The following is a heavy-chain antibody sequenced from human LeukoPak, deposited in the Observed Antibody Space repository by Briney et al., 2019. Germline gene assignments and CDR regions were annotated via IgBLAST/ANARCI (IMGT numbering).Heavy chain of an antibody. CDR2: IYYSGST. Sequence: SETLSLXCTVSGGSISSYYWSWIRQPPGKGLEWIGYIYYSGSTNYNPSLKSRVTISVDTSKNQFSLKLSSVTAADTAVYYCASMVRGVLIDYWGQGTLVTVSS. CDR1: GGSISSYY. D-gene: IGHD3-10*01. J-gene: IGHJ4*02. V-gene: IGHV4-59*01. CDR3: ASMVRGVLIDY.